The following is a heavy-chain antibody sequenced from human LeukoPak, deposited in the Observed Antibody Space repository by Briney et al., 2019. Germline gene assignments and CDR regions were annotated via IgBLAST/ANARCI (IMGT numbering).Heavy chain of an antibody. CDR1: GGSISSSSYY. Sequence: SETLSLTCTVSGGSISSSSYYWGWIRQPPGKGLEWIGSIYYSGSTYYNPSLKSRVTISVDTSKNQFSLKLSSVTAADTAVYYCARGVSYYYDSSGYFDYWGQGTLVTVSS. CDR3: ARGVSYYYDSSGYFDY. D-gene: IGHD3-22*01. CDR2: IYYSGST. J-gene: IGHJ4*02. V-gene: IGHV4-39*01.